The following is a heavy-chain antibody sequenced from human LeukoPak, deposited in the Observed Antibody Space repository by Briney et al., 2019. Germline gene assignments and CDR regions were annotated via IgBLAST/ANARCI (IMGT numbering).Heavy chain of an antibody. CDR1: GFTFSIYS. CDR2: ISSSNTYI. D-gene: IGHD6-6*01. CDR3: ARVRPYFDS. J-gene: IGHJ4*02. V-gene: IGHV3-21*01. Sequence: GGSLRLSCAASGFTFSIYSMNWVRQAPGKGLEWVSSISSSNTYIHYADSVKGRFTISRDNAKNSLYLQMNSLRAEDTAVYYCARVRPYFDSWGQGTPVTVSS.